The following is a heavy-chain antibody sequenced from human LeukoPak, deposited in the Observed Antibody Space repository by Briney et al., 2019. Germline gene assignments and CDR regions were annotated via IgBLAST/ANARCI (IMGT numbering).Heavy chain of an antibody. CDR2: IKQDGSEK. D-gene: IGHD2-2*01. J-gene: IGHJ6*02. CDR1: GFTFSSYW. V-gene: IGHV3-7*01. Sequence: PGGSLRLSCAASGFTFSSYWMSWVRQAPGKGLEWVANIKQDGSEKYYVDSVKGRFTISRDNAKNSLYLQMNSLRAEDTAVYYCARNRGVYQLLFGGYYGMDVWGQGTTVTVSS. CDR3: ARNRGVYQLLFGGYYGMDV.